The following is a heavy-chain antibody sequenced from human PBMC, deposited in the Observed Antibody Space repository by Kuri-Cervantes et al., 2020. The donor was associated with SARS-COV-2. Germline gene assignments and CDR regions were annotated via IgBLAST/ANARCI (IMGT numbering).Heavy chain of an antibody. J-gene: IGHJ4*02. CDR1: GGFISSSNW. Sequence: GSLRLSCAVSGGFISSSNWWSWVRQPPGKGLEWIGEIYHSGSTNYNPSLKSRVTISVDKSKNQFSLKLSSVTAADTAVYYCARSGEDYPFDYWGQGTLVTVSS. V-gene: IGHV4-4*02. CDR2: IYHSGST. CDR3: ARSGEDYPFDY. D-gene: IGHD3-10*01.